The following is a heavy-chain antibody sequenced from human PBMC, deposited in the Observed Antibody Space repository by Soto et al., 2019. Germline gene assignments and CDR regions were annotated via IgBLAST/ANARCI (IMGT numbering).Heavy chain of an antibody. CDR3: ARAGYSSSWHVRSLSHDY. V-gene: IGHV4-34*01. D-gene: IGHD6-13*01. J-gene: IGHJ4*02. Sequence: SETLSLTCAVYGGSFSGYYWIWIRQPPGKGLEWIGEINHSGSTNYNPSLKSRVTISVDTSKNQFSLKLSSVTAADTAVYYCARAGYSSSWHVRSLSHDYWGQGTLVTVSS. CDR1: GGSFSGYY. CDR2: INHSGST.